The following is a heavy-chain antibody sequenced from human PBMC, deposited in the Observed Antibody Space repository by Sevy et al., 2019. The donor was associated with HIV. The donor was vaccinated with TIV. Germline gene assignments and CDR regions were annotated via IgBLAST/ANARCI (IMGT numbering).Heavy chain of an antibody. D-gene: IGHD1-20*01. CDR1: GFTFSSYA. CDR2: ISGSGGST. CDR3: AKDGYKPSVGDENYYYYYMDV. J-gene: IGHJ6*03. V-gene: IGHV3-23*01. Sequence: GESLKISCAASGFTFSSYAMSWVRQAPGKGLEWVSAISGSGGSTYYANSVKGRFTIYRDNSKNTLYLKMNSLRAEDTAVYYCAKDGYKPSVGDENYYYYYMDVWGKGTTVTVSS.